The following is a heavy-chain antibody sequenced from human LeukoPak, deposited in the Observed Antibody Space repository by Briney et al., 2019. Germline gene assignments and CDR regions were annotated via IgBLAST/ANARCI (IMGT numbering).Heavy chain of an antibody. CDR3: ARQADGDSVSQYYYYMDV. CDR2: IISSGSTK. J-gene: IGHJ6*03. CDR1: GFTFSSYE. Sequence: GGSLRLSCAASGFTFSSYEMNWVRLAPGKGLEWVSYIISSGSTKYYADSVKGRFTISRDNAKNSLYLEMNSLRVDDTAVYYCARQADGDSVSQYYYYMDVWGKGTTVTISS. D-gene: IGHD4-17*01. V-gene: IGHV3-48*03.